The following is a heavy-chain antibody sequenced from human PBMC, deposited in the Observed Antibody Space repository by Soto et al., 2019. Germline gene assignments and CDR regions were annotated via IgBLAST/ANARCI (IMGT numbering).Heavy chain of an antibody. D-gene: IGHD3-22*01. CDR3: ARGLISGYYLYDAFDI. V-gene: IGHV4-61*01. CDR2: IYYSGST. Sequence: SETLSLTCTVSGVSISSSSYYWSWIRQPPGKGLEWIGYIYYSGSTNYNPSLKSRVTISVDTSKNQFSLKLSSVTAADTAVYYCARGLISGYYLYDAFDIWGKGTMVTVSS. J-gene: IGHJ3*02. CDR1: GVSISSSSYY.